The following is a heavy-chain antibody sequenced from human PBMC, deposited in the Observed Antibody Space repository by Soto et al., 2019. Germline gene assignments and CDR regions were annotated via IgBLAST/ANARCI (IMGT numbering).Heavy chain of an antibody. CDR1: GYTFTGYY. CDR3: ARDPTYYYDSSGPREYYFDY. J-gene: IGHJ4*02. D-gene: IGHD3-22*01. CDR2: INPNSGGT. V-gene: IGHV1-2*02. Sequence: ASVNVSCKASGYTFTGYYIHWGRQAPGQGLEWMGWINPNSGGTNYAQKFQGRVTMTRDTSISTAYMELSRLRSDDTAVYYCARDPTYYYDSSGPREYYFDYWGQGTLVTVSS.